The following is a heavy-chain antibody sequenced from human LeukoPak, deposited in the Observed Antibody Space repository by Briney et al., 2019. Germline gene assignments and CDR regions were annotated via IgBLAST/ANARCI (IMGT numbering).Heavy chain of an antibody. CDR2: TRNKAKSYTT. CDR3: ARAPSISPAGFFDY. CDR1: GFTFSDHH. Sequence: GGSLRLSCEASGFTFSDHHMDWVRQAPGKGLEWVGRTRNKAKSYTTEYAASVKGRFTVSRDDSKNSLYLQMNSLNTEDTAVYYCARAPSISPAGFFDYWGREPWSPSPQ. D-gene: IGHD6-13*01. J-gene: IGHJ4*02. V-gene: IGHV3-72*01.